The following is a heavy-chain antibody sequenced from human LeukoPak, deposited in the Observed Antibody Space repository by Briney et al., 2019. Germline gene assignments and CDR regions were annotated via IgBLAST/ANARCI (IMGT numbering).Heavy chain of an antibody. D-gene: IGHD2-15*01. Sequence: GGTLRLSCAASGFTFSSYGMSWVRQAPGRGLEWVSGINWNGGSTGYADSVKGRFTISRDNAKNSLYLQMNSLRAEDTALYYCAGDRGYCSGGSCYADYWGQGTLVTVSS. CDR1: GFTFSSYG. V-gene: IGHV3-20*04. J-gene: IGHJ4*02. CDR3: AGDRGYCSGGSCYADY. CDR2: INWNGGST.